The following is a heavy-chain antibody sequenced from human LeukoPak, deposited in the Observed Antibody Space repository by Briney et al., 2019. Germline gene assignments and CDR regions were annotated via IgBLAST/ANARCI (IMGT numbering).Heavy chain of an antibody. V-gene: IGHV3-30*19. CDR3: AKDIGIAVEGGWFDP. Sequence: GGSLRLSCAASGFTFSSYGMHWVRQAPGKGLEWVAVISYDGSNKYYADSVKGRFTISRDNSKNTLYLQMNSLRAEDTALYYCAKDIGIAVEGGWFDPWGQGTLVTVSS. CDR2: ISYDGSNK. CDR1: GFTFSSYG. D-gene: IGHD6-19*01. J-gene: IGHJ5*02.